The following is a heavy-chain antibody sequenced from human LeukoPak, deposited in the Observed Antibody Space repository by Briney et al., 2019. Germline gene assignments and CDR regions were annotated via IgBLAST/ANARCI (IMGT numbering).Heavy chain of an antibody. CDR3: IRVSTLINFQNIVVK. Sequence: GGSLRLSCAASGFIFSGSALHWVRQASGKGLEWVGLIRDKADNHATVYAASVTGRFTISRDESKNTAYLQMNSLKTEDTAMYYCIRVSTLINFQNIVVKWGQGTLVTVSS. CDR1: GFIFSGSA. J-gene: IGHJ4*02. D-gene: IGHD2-15*01. V-gene: IGHV3-73*01. CDR2: IRDKADNHAT.